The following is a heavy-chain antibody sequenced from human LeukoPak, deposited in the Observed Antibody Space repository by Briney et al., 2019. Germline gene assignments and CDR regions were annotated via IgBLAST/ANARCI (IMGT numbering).Heavy chain of an antibody. CDR3: ARGGGYGDLRLYA. Sequence: SVKVSCKASGGTFSSYAISWVRQAPGQGLEWMGGIIPIFGTANYAQKFQGRVTITTDESTSTAYMELSSLRSEDTAVYYCARGGGYGDLRLYARGQRILVSVSS. D-gene: IGHD4-17*01. CDR2: IIPIFGTA. CDR1: GGTFSSYA. J-gene: IGHJ4*02. V-gene: IGHV1-69*05.